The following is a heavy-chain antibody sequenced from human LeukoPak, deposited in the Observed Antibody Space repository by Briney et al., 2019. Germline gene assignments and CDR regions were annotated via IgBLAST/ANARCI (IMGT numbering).Heavy chain of an antibody. CDR2: ISGSGDYT. V-gene: IGHV3-23*01. Sequence: GGSLRLSCAASGFTFSNYAMSWVRQAPGKGLEWVSGISGSGDYTYYADSLKGRFTISRDNAKNSLYLQMNSLRAEDTAVYYCARVFTMIPRADAFDIWGQGTMVTVSS. CDR1: GFTFSNYA. J-gene: IGHJ3*02. D-gene: IGHD3-22*01. CDR3: ARVFTMIPRADAFDI.